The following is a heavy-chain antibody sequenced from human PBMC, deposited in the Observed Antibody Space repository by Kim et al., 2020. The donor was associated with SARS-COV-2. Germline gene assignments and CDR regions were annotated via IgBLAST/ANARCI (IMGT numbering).Heavy chain of an antibody. CDR1: GFTFSNAW. J-gene: IGHJ6*03. D-gene: IGHD3-3*01. V-gene: IGHV3-15*01. CDR3: TTARRYDFWSGHWVKYYYYYMDV. Sequence: GGSLRLSCAASGFTFSNAWMSWVRQAPGKGLEWVGRIKSKTDGGTTDYAAPVKGRFTISRDDSKNTLYLQMNSLKTEDTAVYYCTTARRYDFWSGHWVKYYYYYMDVWGKGTTVTVSS. CDR2: IKSKTDGGTT.